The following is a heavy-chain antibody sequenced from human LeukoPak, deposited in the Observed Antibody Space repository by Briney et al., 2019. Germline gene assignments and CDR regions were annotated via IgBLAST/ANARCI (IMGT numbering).Heavy chain of an antibody. CDR3: ARGCDFWSGYPTPHYFDY. CDR1: GYTFNNYD. CDR2: MNPNSGST. D-gene: IGHD3-3*01. Sequence: PWASVKVSCKTSGYTFNNYDINWVRQATGQGLEWMGWMNPNSGSTVYAQKFQGRVTMTRDTSISTAYMELSSLRSEDTAVYYCARGCDFWSGYPTPHYFDYWGQGTLVTVSS. J-gene: IGHJ4*02. V-gene: IGHV1-8*01.